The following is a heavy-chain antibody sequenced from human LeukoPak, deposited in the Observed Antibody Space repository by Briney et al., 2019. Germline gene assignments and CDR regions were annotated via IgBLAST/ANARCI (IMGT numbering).Heavy chain of an antibody. CDR1: GYTLTSYA. Sequence: GASVKVSCKASGYTLTSYAMHWVRQAPGQRLEWMGWINAGNGNTKYSQKFQGRVTITRDTSASTAYMELSSLRSEDTAVYYCARAIIAAADSNWFDPWGQGTLVTVSS. CDR2: INAGNGNT. V-gene: IGHV1-3*01. J-gene: IGHJ5*02. CDR3: ARAIIAAADSNWFDP. D-gene: IGHD6-13*01.